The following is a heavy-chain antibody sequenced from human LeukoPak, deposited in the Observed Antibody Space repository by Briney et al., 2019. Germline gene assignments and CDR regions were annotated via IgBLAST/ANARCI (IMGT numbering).Heavy chain of an antibody. V-gene: IGHV4-59*01. Sequence: PSETLSLTCTVSGGSISSYYWSWIRRPPGKGLEWIRYIYYSGSTNYNPSLKSRVTISVDTSKNQFSLKLSSVTAADTAVYYCARDRYGSGSPDDAFDIWGQGTMVTVSS. CDR3: ARDRYGSGSPDDAFDI. D-gene: IGHD3-10*01. CDR1: GGSISSYY. J-gene: IGHJ3*02. CDR2: IYYSGST.